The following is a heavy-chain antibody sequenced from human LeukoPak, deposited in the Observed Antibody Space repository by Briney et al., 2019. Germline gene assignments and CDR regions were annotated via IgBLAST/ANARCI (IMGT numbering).Heavy chain of an antibody. D-gene: IGHD6-13*01. CDR3: ARVGQLVLAAGYYYYGMDV. J-gene: IGHJ6*02. CDR1: GGSISSYQ. CDR2: INTSGTT. Sequence: SETLSLTCTVSGGSISSYQWSWIRQPAGKGLECIGRINTSGTTNYNPSLKSRVTMSVDTSKNQFSLKLSSVTAADTAVYYCARVGQLVLAAGYYYYGMDVWGQGTTVTVSS. V-gene: IGHV4-4*07.